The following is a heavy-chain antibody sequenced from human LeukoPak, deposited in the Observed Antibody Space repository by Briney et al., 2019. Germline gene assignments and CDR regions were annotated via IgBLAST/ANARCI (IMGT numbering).Heavy chain of an antibody. Sequence: GESLRLSCAASGVTLSSNYMSWVRQAPGKGLEWVSVIYRGGSTYYADSVKGRFTISRDNSKNTLYLQMNSLRAEDTAVYYCARLVVMSPRYYYYGMDVWGQGTTVTVSS. CDR2: IYRGGST. CDR3: ARLVVMSPRYYYYGMDV. CDR1: GVTLSSNY. J-gene: IGHJ6*02. V-gene: IGHV3-66*01. D-gene: IGHD3-22*01.